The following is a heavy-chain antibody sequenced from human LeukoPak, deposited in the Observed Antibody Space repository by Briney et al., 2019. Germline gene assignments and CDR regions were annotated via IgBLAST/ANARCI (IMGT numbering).Heavy chain of an antibody. V-gene: IGHV4-34*01. Sequence: SETLSLTCAVYGGSFSGYYWSWIRQPPGKGLEWIGEINHSGSTNYNPSLKSRVTISVDTSKNQFSLKLSSVTAADTAVYYCARELYSSDYHDAFDIWGQGTMVTVSS. J-gene: IGHJ3*02. D-gene: IGHD3-22*01. CDR1: GGSFSGYY. CDR2: INHSGST. CDR3: ARELYSSDYHDAFDI.